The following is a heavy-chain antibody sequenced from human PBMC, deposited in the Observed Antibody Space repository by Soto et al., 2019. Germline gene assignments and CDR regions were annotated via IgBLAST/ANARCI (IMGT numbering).Heavy chain of an antibody. D-gene: IGHD3-10*01. V-gene: IGHV3-23*01. CDR1: GFTFSNYA. CDR3: AKDLVYFDSGTYSTLDY. J-gene: IGHJ4*02. Sequence: PGGSLRLSCAASGFTFSNYAMNWVRQAPGKGLQWVSGISGSGANTYYADLVKGRFTISRDNSKNTLYLQMNSLRAEDTAVYYCAKDLVYFDSGTYSTLDYWGQGTLVTVSS. CDR2: ISGSGANT.